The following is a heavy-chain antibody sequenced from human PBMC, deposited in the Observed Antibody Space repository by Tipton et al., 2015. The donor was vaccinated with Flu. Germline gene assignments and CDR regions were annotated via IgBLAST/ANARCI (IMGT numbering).Heavy chain of an antibody. J-gene: IGHJ4*01. CDR1: GGSFSAYY. CDR3: ASKVANWGLWEPLDY. CDR2: INHSGTT. D-gene: IGHD7-27*01. V-gene: IGHV4-34*01. Sequence: TLSLTCAVYGGSFSAYYWSWIRQPPGKGLEWVGEINHSGTTNYNPSLTSRVTTSADTSKKQFSLRLTSVTAADTAVYYCASKVANWGLWEPLDYWGHGTLVTVSS.